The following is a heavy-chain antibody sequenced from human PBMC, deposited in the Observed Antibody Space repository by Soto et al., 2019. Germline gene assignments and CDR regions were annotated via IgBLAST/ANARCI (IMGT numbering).Heavy chain of an antibody. V-gene: IGHV3-21*03. CDR3: AHSESGTGSPFDGMDV. Sequence: PGGSLRLSCAASGFTFSSYSMNWVRQAPGKGLEWVSSISSSSSYIYYADSVKSRLTITKDTSKNQVVLTMTNMDPVDTATYYCAHSESGTGSPFDGMDVWGQGTTVTVSS. CDR1: GFTFSSYS. J-gene: IGHJ6*02. CDR2: ISSSSSYI. D-gene: IGHD1-1*01.